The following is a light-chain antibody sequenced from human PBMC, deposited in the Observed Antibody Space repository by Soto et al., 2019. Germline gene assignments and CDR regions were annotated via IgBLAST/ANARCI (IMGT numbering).Light chain of an antibody. CDR1: TSRSGSNY. CDR3: AKWDDRLGVYV. J-gene: IGLJ1*01. CDR2: RND. V-gene: IGLV1-47*01. Sequence: QSVLPQPPSASGTPGQRVTISCSTSTSRSGSNYVYWYQQLPGTAPKLLIYRNDQRPSGVPDRFSGSKSGTSASLAISGLRSEDEADYFCAKWDDRLGVYVFGTGTKLTVL.